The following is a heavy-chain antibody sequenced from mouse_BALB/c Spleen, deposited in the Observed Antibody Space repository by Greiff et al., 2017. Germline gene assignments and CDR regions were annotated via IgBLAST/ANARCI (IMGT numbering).Heavy chain of an antibody. V-gene: IGHV5-9-3*01. D-gene: IGHD4-1*01. CDR1: GFTFSSYA. CDR2: ISSGGSYT. Sequence: EVKLVESGGGLVKPGGSLKLSCAASGFTFSSYAMSWVRQTPEKRLEWVATISSGGSYTYYPDSVKGRFTISRDNAKNTLYLQMSSLRSEDTAMYYCARHGELGKGFAYWGQGTLVTVSA. J-gene: IGHJ3*01. CDR3: ARHGELGKGFAY.